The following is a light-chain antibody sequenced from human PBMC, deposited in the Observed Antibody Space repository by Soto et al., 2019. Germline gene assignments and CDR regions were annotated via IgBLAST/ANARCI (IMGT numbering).Light chain of an antibody. V-gene: IGKV1-39*01. CDR2: AAS. CDR3: QQSYSTTWT. J-gene: IGKJ1*01. Sequence: IQLTQSPSSLSASVGDRFTITCLASQGISTYLNWYQQKPGKAPKLLIYAASSLQSGVQSRFSGSGSETDFTLTISSLQPEDFATYSCQQSYSTTWTFGQGTKV. CDR1: QGISTY.